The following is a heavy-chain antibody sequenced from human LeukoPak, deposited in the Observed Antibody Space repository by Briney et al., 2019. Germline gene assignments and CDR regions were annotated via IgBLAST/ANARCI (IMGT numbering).Heavy chain of an antibody. CDR1: GDSISPFN. V-gene: IGHV4-59*01. CDR2: IYYSGST. D-gene: IGHD3-16*02. J-gene: IGHJ6*03. CDR3: ARDYIWGSYRYMDV. Sequence: SETLSLTYTVFGDSISPFNWSWIRQPPGKGLEWIGYIYYSGSTNYNPSLKSRVTISVDTSRKQFSLTVSSVTAADTAIYYCARDYIWGSYRYMDVWGKGTTVTVSS.